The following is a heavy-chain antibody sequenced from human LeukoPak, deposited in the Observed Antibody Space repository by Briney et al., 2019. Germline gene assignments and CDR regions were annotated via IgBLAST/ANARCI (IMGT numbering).Heavy chain of an antibody. CDR2: ISAYNGNT. CDR1: GYTFTSYG. D-gene: IGHD3-22*01. J-gene: IGHJ5*02. Sequence: ASVKVSCKASGYTFTSYGISWVRQAPGQGLEWMGWISAYNGNTNCAQRLQGRVTMTTDTSTSTAYMELRSLRSDDTAVYYCAGDQGPYYYDSSGSGFDPWGQGTLVTVSS. CDR3: AGDQGPYYYDSSGSGFDP. V-gene: IGHV1-18*01.